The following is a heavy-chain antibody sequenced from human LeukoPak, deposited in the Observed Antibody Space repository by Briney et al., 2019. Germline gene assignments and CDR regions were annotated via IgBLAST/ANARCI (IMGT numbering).Heavy chain of an antibody. D-gene: IGHD3-10*01. V-gene: IGHV3-33*01. Sequence: CTDSVKGRFTSSRDNSMDTLYLQMNSLRAEDTAVYYCARANYYGSGSYYYYFDYWGQGTLVTVSS. CDR3: ARANYYGSGSYYYYFDY. J-gene: IGHJ4*02.